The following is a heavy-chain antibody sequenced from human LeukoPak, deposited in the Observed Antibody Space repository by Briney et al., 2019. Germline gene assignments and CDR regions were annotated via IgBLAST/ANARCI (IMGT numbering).Heavy chain of an antibody. J-gene: IGHJ3*02. V-gene: IGHV3-74*01. CDR3: ARGGYSHGFDI. CDR1: GFTFTAFW. Sequence: GGSRRLSCAASGFTFTAFWMHWVRQAPGKGLMWVSRINNDGSDAIYADSVKGRFTISRDNAQNTLYLQMNSLRDEDTAVYYCARGGYSHGFDIWGQGTMVTVSS. CDR2: INNDGSDA. D-gene: IGHD5-18*01.